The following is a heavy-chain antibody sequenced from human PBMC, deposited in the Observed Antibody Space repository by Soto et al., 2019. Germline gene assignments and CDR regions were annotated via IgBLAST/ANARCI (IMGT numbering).Heavy chain of an antibody. V-gene: IGHV1-2*02. CDR2: INPKSGVT. Sequence: QVQLVQSGAEVEKPGASVKVSCEASGYTFTGFWIHWVRQAPEQGLEWMGWINPKSGVTNYAQKFQGRVTMTRDTSISTVYMELSSLQPDDTAVYDCSKGLWTVGQCSGGTCYDGMDVWGQGTTVTVSS. CDR3: SKGLWTVGQCSGGTCYDGMDV. J-gene: IGHJ6*02. D-gene: IGHD2-15*01. CDR1: GYTFTGFW.